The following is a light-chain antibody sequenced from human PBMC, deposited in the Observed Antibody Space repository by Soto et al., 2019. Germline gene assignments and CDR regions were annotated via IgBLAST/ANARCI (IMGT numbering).Light chain of an antibody. CDR1: QTISSW. CDR2: DAS. Sequence: DIQLTQSPSFLSASVGDRVTITCRASQTISSWLAWYQQKPGKAPKLLIYDASTLESGVPSRFSGSGSGTEFTLTISSLQPDDFATYYCQQYKIYSQTFGQGTKVDIK. CDR3: QQYKIYSQT. J-gene: IGKJ1*01. V-gene: IGKV1-5*01.